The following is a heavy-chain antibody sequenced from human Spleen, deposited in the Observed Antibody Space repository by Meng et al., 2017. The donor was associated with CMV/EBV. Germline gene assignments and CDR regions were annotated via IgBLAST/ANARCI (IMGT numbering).Heavy chain of an antibody. CDR3: ARSPTHTIFGVVTTTHFDY. Sequence: GGGYYRSSIRPHPGKGLEWIGYIYYSGSTYYNPSLKSRVTISVDTSKNQFSLKLSSVTAADTAVYYCARSPTHTIFGVVTTTHFDYWGQGTLVTVSS. D-gene: IGHD3-3*01. CDR1: GGGYY. CDR2: IYYSGST. J-gene: IGHJ4*02. V-gene: IGHV4-31*02.